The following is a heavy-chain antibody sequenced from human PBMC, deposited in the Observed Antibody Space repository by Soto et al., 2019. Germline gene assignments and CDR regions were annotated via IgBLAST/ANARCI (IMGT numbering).Heavy chain of an antibody. Sequence: SVKVSCKASGGTFSSYAISWVRQAPGQGLEWMGGIIPIFGTANYAQKFQGRVTITADESTSTAYMELSSLRSEDTAVYYCARALFTMVRGVIFDAFYICGQGTMVTVSS. D-gene: IGHD3-10*01. CDR3: ARALFTMVRGVIFDAFYI. V-gene: IGHV1-69*13. CDR1: GGTFSSYA. CDR2: IIPIFGTA. J-gene: IGHJ3*02.